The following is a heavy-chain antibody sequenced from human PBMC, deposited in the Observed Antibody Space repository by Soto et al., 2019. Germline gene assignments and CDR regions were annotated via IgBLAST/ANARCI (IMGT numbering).Heavy chain of an antibody. J-gene: IGHJ5*02. Sequence: SETLSLTCAVYGGSFSGYYWSWIRQPPGKGLEWIGEINHSGSTNYNPSLKSRVTISVDTSKNQFSLKLSSVTAADTAVYYCARVRARYCSSTSCYGPGDWFDPWGQGTLVTVSS. CDR2: INHSGST. CDR1: GGSFSGYY. V-gene: IGHV4-34*01. D-gene: IGHD2-2*01. CDR3: ARVRARYCSSTSCYGPGDWFDP.